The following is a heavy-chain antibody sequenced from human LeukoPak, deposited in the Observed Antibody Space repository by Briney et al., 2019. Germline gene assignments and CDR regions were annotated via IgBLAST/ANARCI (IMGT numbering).Heavy chain of an antibody. CDR3: ARAGDYYDSSGYYIGHFDY. CDR1: GGSISSYY. CDR2: IYYSGST. J-gene: IGHJ4*02. Sequence: KPSETLSLTCTVSGGSISSYYWSWIRQPPGKGLEWIGYIYYSGSTNYNPSLKSRVTISVDTSKNQFSLKLSSVTAADTAVYYCARAGDYYDSSGYYIGHFDYWGQGTLVTVSS. D-gene: IGHD3-22*01. V-gene: IGHV4-59*01.